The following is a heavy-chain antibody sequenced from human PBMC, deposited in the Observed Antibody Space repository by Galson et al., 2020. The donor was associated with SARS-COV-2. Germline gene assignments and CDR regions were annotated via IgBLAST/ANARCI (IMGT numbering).Heavy chain of an antibody. J-gene: IGHJ6*02. Sequence: SETLSLTCTVSGGSISSSSYYWRWIRQPPGKGLEWLGSIYYTGSTYYNPSLKSRVTISVDTSKNQFSLKLSSVTAADTAVYYCAGEVVAATRSVYYGMDVWGQGTTVTVSS. CDR1: GGSISSSSYY. D-gene: IGHD2-15*01. V-gene: IGHV4-39*01. CDR3: AGEVVAATRSVYYGMDV. CDR2: IYYTGST.